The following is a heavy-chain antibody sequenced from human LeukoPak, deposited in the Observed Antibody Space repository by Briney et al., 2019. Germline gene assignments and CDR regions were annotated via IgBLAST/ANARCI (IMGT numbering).Heavy chain of an antibody. CDR3: ASGVYDSSGYRAGDEY. D-gene: IGHD3-22*01. J-gene: IGHJ4*02. V-gene: IGHV3-23*01. CDR2: ISGSGGST. CDR1: GFTFGSYA. Sequence: GGSLRLPCAASGFTFGSYAMYWVRQAPGKGLEWVSGISGSGGSTFYADSVKGRFTISRDNAKNSLWLQMNSLRAEDTAVYYCASGVYDSSGYRAGDEYWGQGTLVTVSS.